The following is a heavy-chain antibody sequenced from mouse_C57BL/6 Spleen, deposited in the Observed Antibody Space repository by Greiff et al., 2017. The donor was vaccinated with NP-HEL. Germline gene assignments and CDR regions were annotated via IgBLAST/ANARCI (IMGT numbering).Heavy chain of an antibody. CDR3: ARNKGSTVVATGWYFDV. CDR1: GFSLTSYG. Sequence: QVHVKQSGPGLVQPSQSLSITCTVSGFSLTSYGVHWVRQSPGKGLEWLGVIWSGGSTDYNAAFISRLSISKDNSKSQVFFKMNSLQADDTAIYYCARNKGSTVVATGWYFDVWGTGTTVTVSS. J-gene: IGHJ1*03. V-gene: IGHV2-2*01. D-gene: IGHD1-1*01. CDR2: IWSGGST.